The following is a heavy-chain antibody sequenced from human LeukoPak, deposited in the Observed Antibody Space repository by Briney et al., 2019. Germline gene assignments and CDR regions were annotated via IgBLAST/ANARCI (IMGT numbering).Heavy chain of an antibody. CDR1: GGTFSSYA. J-gene: IGHJ4*02. Sequence: ASVKVSCKASGGTFSSYAISWVRQAPGQGLEWMGRIIPILGIANYAQKFQGRVTITADKSTSTAYMELSSLRSEDTAVYYCARGIVGATELRDWGQGTLVTVSS. CDR3: ARGIVGATELRD. V-gene: IGHV1-69*04. D-gene: IGHD1-26*01. CDR2: IIPILGIA.